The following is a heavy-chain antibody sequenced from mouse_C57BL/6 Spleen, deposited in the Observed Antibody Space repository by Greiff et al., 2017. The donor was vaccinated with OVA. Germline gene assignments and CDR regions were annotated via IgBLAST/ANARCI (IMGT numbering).Heavy chain of an antibody. Sequence: VQLQQPGAELVKPGASVQMSCKASGYTFTSYWITWVKQRPGQGLECIGDIYPGSGSTNYNEKFKSKATLTVDTSSSTAYMQLSSLTSEDSAVYYCARNYYGSWWGQGTTLTVSS. CDR2: IYPGSGST. D-gene: IGHD1-1*01. J-gene: IGHJ2*01. V-gene: IGHV1-55*01. CDR1: GYTFTSYW. CDR3: ARNYYGSW.